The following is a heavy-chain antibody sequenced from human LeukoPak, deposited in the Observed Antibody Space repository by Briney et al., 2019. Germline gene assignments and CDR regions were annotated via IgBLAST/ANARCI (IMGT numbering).Heavy chain of an antibody. D-gene: IGHD2-2*01. Sequence: GGSLRLSCTASGFTFGDYAMSWFRQAPGKVLEWVGFIRSKAYGGTTEYAASVKGRFTISRDDSKSIAYLQMNSLKTEDTAVYYCTRDREVGRYYYYYYYMDVWGKGTTVTVSS. V-gene: IGHV3-49*03. CDR3: TRDREVGRYYYYYYYMDV. CDR1: GFTFGDYA. J-gene: IGHJ6*03. CDR2: IRSKAYGGTT.